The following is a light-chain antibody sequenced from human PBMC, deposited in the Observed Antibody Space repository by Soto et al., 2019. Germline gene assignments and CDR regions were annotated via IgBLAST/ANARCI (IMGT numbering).Light chain of an antibody. V-gene: IGLV2-23*02. CDR2: EVS. Sequence: QSALTQPASVSGSPGQSITISCTGTSSDVGSYNLVSWYKQHPGKAPKLMIYEVSKRPSGVSHRVSGSKSGNTASLTISGVQAEDEADYYCCSYAGSSFYVVGTGTKVTVL. CDR3: CSYAGSSFYV. J-gene: IGLJ1*01. CDR1: SSDVGSYNL.